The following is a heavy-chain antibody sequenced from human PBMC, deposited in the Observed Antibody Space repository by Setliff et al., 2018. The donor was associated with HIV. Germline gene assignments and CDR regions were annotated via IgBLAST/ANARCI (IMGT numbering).Heavy chain of an antibody. D-gene: IGHD5-18*01. CDR3: ARTRGYTYGYIDS. CDR2: VSQSGST. Sequence: SETLSLTCTVSGVSINSVLYSWTWIRQSPGKSLEWIGSVSQSGSTYYNPSLKSRVTISVDTSKNQFSLKLNSVPAADTAVYYCARTRGYTYGYIDSWAQGTLVTVSS. J-gene: IGHJ4*02. CDR1: GVSINSVLYS. V-gene: IGHV4-30-2*03.